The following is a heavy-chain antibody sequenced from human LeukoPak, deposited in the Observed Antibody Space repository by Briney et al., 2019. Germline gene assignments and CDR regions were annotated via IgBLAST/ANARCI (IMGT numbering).Heavy chain of an antibody. D-gene: IGHD3-22*01. CDR3: ARDRKDYYDSSGYYPYWYFDL. Sequence: GGSLRLSCAASGFTFSSHAMSWVRQAPGKGLEWVSAISGSGASTYYADPVKGRFTISRDNAKNSLYLQMNSLRAEDTAVYYCARDRKDYYDSSGYYPYWYFDLWGRGTLVTVSS. CDR2: ISGSGAST. V-gene: IGHV3-23*01. CDR1: GFTFSSHA. J-gene: IGHJ2*01.